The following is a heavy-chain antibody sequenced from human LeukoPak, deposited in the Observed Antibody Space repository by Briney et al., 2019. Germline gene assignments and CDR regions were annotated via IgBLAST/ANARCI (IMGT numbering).Heavy chain of an antibody. D-gene: IGHD1-1*01. J-gene: IGHJ5*02. CDR1: GYTFTSYD. V-gene: IGHV1-8*01. CDR2: MHPNSGNT. Sequence: GASVKVSCKASGYTFTSYDINWVRQATGQGLEWMGWMHPNSGNTGYAQKFQGRATMTRNTSISTVYMELSSLRSEDTAVYYCARGVQGPLGDWFDPWGQGTLVTVSS. CDR3: ARGVQGPLGDWFDP.